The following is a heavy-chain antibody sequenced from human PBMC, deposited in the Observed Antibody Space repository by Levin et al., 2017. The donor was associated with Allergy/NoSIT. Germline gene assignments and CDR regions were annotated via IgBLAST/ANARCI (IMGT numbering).Heavy chain of an antibody. J-gene: IGHJ4*02. V-gene: IGHV3-9*01. Sequence: SLKISCAASGFTFDDYAMHWVRQGPGKGLEWVSGISWNSNKIDYADSVRGRFTISRDDAKNSLYLQMNSLRADDTALYYCAKASGASGDLFDFWGQGTRVTVSS. CDR3: AKASGASGDLFDF. CDR1: GFTFDDYA. CDR2: ISWNSNKI. D-gene: IGHD1-26*01.